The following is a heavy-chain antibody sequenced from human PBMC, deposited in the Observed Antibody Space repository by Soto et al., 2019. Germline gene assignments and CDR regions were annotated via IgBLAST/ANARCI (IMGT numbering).Heavy chain of an antibody. V-gene: IGHV1-2*02. D-gene: IGHD3-22*01. Sequence: SMHWVRQAPGHGLEWMGWINPNSGGTNYAQKFQGRVTMTRDTSISTAYMELSRLRSDDTAVYYCARETYYYDSTEDYFDYWGQGPLVTVSS. CDR1: S. J-gene: IGHJ4*02. CDR2: INPNSGGT. CDR3: ARETYYYDSTEDYFDY.